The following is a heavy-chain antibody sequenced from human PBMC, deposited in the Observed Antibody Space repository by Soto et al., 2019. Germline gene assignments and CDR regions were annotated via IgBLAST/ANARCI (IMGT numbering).Heavy chain of an antibody. J-gene: IGHJ5*02. V-gene: IGHV4-34*01. D-gene: IGHD3-10*01. CDR3: AGRSSLASVQVYFGEISNYNWFDP. CDR2: FNHSGST. CDR1: GGSFSGYY. Sequence: SETLSLTCAVYGGSFSGYYWSWIRQPPGKGLEWIGEFNHSGSTNYNPSLQGRVTISVDTSKNQFSLKLSSVTAADTAVYFCAGRSSLASVQVYFGEISNYNWFDPWGQGTLVTVSS.